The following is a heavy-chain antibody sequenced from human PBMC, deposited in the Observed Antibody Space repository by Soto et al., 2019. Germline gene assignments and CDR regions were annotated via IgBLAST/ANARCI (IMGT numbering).Heavy chain of an antibody. CDR3: ARDRLLCFGELVPPNDAFDI. J-gene: IGHJ3*02. V-gene: IGHV3-30-3*01. CDR2: ISYDGSNK. CDR1: GFTFSSYA. D-gene: IGHD3-10*01. Sequence: QVQLVESGGGVVQPGRSLRLSCAASGFTFSSYAMHWVRQAPGKGLEWVAVISYDGSNKYYADSVKGRFTISRDNSKNTLYLQMNSLRAEDTAVYYCARDRLLCFGELVPPNDAFDIWGQGTMVTVSS.